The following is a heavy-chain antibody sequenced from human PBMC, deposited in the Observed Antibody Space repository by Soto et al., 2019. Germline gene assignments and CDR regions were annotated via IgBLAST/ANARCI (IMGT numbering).Heavy chain of an antibody. Sequence: QVQLEESGGGVVQPGRSLRLSCEASGFTFNTYSMHWVRQPPGKGLEWLAAIWYDGTQKYYADSVKGRFIISRDNSKKTLYLEMNSLRAEDTXXXXXXXAGGTTVTGLXXXXSWG. CDR1: GFTFNTYS. CDR3: XXAGGTTVTGLXXXXS. J-gene: IGHJ5*01. V-gene: IGHV3-33*01. D-gene: IGHD4-17*01. CDR2: IWYDGTQK.